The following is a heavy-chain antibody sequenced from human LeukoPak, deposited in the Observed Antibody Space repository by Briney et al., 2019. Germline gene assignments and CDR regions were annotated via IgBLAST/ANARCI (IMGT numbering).Heavy chain of an antibody. J-gene: IGHJ4*02. CDR1: GFTFTTYW. Sequence: PGGSLRLSCAASGFTFTTYWMTWVRQAPGKGLEWVANINQDGTEKYYVDSVKGRFTISRDNAKNSLYLQMNSLRAEDTAVYYCARVIPAAGGRIDYWGQGTLVTVSS. CDR2: INQDGTEK. D-gene: IGHD2-2*01. V-gene: IGHV3-7*03. CDR3: ARVIPAAGGRIDY.